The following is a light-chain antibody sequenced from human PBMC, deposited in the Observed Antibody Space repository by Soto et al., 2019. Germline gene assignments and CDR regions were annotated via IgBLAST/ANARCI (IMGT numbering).Light chain of an antibody. J-gene: IGKJ1*01. V-gene: IGKV3-20*01. Sequence: EIVLTQSPGTLSLSPGERATLSCRASQSVSSSYLAWYQQKPGQAPRLLIYGASSRATGIPDRFSGSGSGTDFTLTIRRLEPEDFAVYYCQHYGSSHTWTFGQGTKVEIK. CDR3: QHYGSSHTWT. CDR1: QSVSSSY. CDR2: GAS.